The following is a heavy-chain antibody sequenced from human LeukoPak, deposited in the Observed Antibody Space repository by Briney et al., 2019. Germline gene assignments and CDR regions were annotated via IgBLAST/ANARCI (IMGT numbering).Heavy chain of an antibody. V-gene: IGHV3-23*01. CDR2: ISGSGGST. D-gene: IGHD5-18*01. CDR1: GFTFSSYA. CDR3: ARPRADLNKYGYDFDN. Sequence: QPGGSLRLSCAASGFTFSSYAMSWVRQAPGKGLEWVSAISGSGGSTYYADSVKGRFTISRDNSKNTLYLQMNSLRPEDTAVYYCARPRADLNKYGYDFDNWGQGTLVTVSS. J-gene: IGHJ4*02.